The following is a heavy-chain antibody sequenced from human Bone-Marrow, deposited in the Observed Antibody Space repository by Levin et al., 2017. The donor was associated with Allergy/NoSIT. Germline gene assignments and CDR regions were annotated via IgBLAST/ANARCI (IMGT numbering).Heavy chain of an antibody. Sequence: GGSLRLSCAASGFTFNKNAMVWVRQAPGKGLEWLSGISGSGTNTFYADPVRGRFTISRDNSNNILYLEMNTPRAADTAVYFCAREGGSGTNFLHYFDYWGHGTLVTVSS. CDR2: ISGSGTNT. D-gene: IGHD3-10*01. J-gene: IGHJ4*01. CDR1: GFTFNKNA. V-gene: IGHV3-23*01. CDR3: AREGGSGTNFLHYFDY.